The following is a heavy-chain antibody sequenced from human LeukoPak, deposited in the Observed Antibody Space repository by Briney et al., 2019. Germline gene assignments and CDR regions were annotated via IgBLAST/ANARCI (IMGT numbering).Heavy chain of an antibody. CDR3: AKGGGESAPFDY. Sequence: GGSLRLSCAASGFTFSSYAMHWVRQAPGKGLEWVAVISYDGSNKYYADSVKGRFTISRDNSRNTLYLQMNSLRAEDTAVYYCAKGGGESAPFDYWGQGTLVTVSS. D-gene: IGHD2-21*01. V-gene: IGHV3-30-3*01. J-gene: IGHJ4*02. CDR2: ISYDGSNK. CDR1: GFTFSSYA.